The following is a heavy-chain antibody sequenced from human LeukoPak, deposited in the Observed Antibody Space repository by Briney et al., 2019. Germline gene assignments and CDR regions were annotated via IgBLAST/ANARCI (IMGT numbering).Heavy chain of an antibody. Sequence: GGSLRLSCAASGFTFSSYAMSWVRQAPGKGLELVSAISGSGGSTYYADSVKGRFTISRDNSKNTLYLQMNSLRAEDTAVYYCAKDRPHYDILTGYPDYWGQGTLVTVSS. CDR3: AKDRPHYDILTGYPDY. CDR2: ISGSGGST. D-gene: IGHD3-9*01. V-gene: IGHV3-23*01. CDR1: GFTFSSYA. J-gene: IGHJ4*02.